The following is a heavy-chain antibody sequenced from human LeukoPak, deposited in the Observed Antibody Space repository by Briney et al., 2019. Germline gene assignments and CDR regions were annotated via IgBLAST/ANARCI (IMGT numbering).Heavy chain of an antibody. J-gene: IGHJ4*02. CDR2: IYYIGST. CDR3: ARLGGYSYYYDSSGYRLGELDY. CDR1: GGSITSYY. V-gene: IGHV4-59*01. Sequence: SETLSLTCTVSGGSITSYYWIWIRQPPGKGLEWLGYIYYIGSTNYNPSLKSRVTISVDTSKNQFSLKLSSVTAADTAVYYCARLGGYSYYYDSSGYRLGELDYWGQGTLVTVSS. D-gene: IGHD3-22*01.